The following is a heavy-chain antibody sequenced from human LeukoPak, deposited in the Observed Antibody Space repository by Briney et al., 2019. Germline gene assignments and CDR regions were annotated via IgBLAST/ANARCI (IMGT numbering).Heavy chain of an antibody. D-gene: IGHD2-2*01. V-gene: IGHV4-34*01. Sequence: PSETLSLTCAVYGGSFSGYYWSWIRQPPGKGLEWIGEINHSGSTNYNPSLKSRVTMSVDTSKNQFSLKLSSVTAADTAVYYCARGGCSSTSCKRGDWFDPWGQGTLVTVSS. CDR2: INHSGST. J-gene: IGHJ5*02. CDR3: ARGGCSSTSCKRGDWFDP. CDR1: GGSFSGYY.